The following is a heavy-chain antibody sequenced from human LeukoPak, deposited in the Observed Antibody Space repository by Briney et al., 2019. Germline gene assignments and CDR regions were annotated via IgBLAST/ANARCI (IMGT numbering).Heavy chain of an antibody. CDR3: ASGDNDPLFDY. V-gene: IGHV4-34*01. J-gene: IGHJ4*02. D-gene: IGHD1-1*01. Sequence: SETLSLTCAVYGGSFSGYYWSWIRQPPGKGLEWIGEINHSGSTNYNPSLKSRVTISVDTSKNQFSLKLSSVTAADTAVYYCASGDNDPLFDYWGQGTLVTVSS. CDR1: GGSFSGYY. CDR2: INHSGST.